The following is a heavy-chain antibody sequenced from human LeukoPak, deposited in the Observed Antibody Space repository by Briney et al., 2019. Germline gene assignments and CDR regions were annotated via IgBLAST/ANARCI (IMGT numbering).Heavy chain of an antibody. CDR2: INHSGST. CDR3: ARLSYYDFWSRFDP. V-gene: IGHV4-34*01. CDR1: GGSFSSYY. J-gene: IGHJ5*02. D-gene: IGHD3-3*01. Sequence: KPSETLSLTCAVYGGSFSSYYWSWIRQPPGKGLEWIGEINHSGSTNYNPSLKSRVTISVDTSKNQFSLKLSSVTAADTAVYYCARLSYYDFWSRFDPWGQGTLVTVSS.